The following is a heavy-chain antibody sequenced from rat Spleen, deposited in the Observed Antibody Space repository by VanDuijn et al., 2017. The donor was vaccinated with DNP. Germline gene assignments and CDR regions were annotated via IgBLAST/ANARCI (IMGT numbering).Heavy chain of an antibody. CDR2: ISTGGGNT. V-gene: IGHV5-46*01. J-gene: IGHJ4*01. Sequence: EVQLVESGGGLVQPGRSIKLSCAASGFTFSSFPMAWVRQAPTKGLEWVASISTGGGNTYYRDSVKGRFTISRDNAKSTLYLQMDSLRSEETATYYCARHGEVPSRYAMDAWGQGTSVTVSS. CDR1: GFTFSSFP. D-gene: IGHD1-11*01. CDR3: ARHGEVPSRYAMDA.